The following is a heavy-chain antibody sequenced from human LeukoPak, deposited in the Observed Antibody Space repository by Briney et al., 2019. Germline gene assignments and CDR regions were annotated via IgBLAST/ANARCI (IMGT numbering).Heavy chain of an antibody. D-gene: IGHD2-21*02. CDR3: ARDLRVTAPRTGGMDV. CDR2: IYYSGST. Sequence: PSETLSLNCTVSGGSISSGDYYWRWIRQPPGKGLEWIGYIYYSGSTYYNPSLKSRVTISVDTSKNQFSLKLSSVTAADTAVYYCARDLRVTAPRTGGMDVWGQGTTVTVSS. CDR1: GGSISSGDYY. J-gene: IGHJ6*02. V-gene: IGHV4-30-4*01.